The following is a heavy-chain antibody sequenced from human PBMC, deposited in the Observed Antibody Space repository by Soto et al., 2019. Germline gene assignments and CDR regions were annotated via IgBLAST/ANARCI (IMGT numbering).Heavy chain of an antibody. CDR3: ARPIIAAGLTLRDDNYYYGMDV. CDR1: GGSFSGYY. D-gene: IGHD6-13*01. CDR2: INHSGST. Sequence: SETLSLTCAVYGGSFSGYYWSWIRQPPGKGLEWIGEINHSGSTNYNPSLKSRVTISVDTSKNQFSLKLSSVTAADTAVYYCARPIIAAGLTLRDDNYYYGMDVWGQGTTVTVSS. V-gene: IGHV4-34*01. J-gene: IGHJ6*02.